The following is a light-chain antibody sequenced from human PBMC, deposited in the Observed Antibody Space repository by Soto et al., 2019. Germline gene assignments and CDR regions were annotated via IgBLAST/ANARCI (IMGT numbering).Light chain of an antibody. Sequence: EIVLTQSPDTLSLSAGESATLSCRASPSVTNYLAWYQQKTGQAPRLLIYGASSRATGIPDRFSGSGSGTDLNLTISRLEPEDFAVYYCQKFSSSPRTFGGGTKVDIK. CDR3: QKFSSSPRT. V-gene: IGKV3-20*01. CDR2: GAS. J-gene: IGKJ4*01. CDR1: PSVTNY.